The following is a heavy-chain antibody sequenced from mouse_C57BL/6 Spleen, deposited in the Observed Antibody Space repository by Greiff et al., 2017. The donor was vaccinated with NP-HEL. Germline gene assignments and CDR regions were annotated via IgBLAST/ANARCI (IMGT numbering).Heavy chain of an antibody. CDR2: INYDGSST. Sequence: EVNLVESEGGLVQPGSSMKLSCTASGFTFSDYYMAWVRQVPEKGLEWVANINYDGSSTYYLDSLKSRFIISRDNAKNILYLQMSSLKSEDTATYYCAREASYYYGSGGYFDVWGTGTTVTVSS. V-gene: IGHV5-16*01. J-gene: IGHJ1*03. CDR1: GFTFSDYY. CDR3: AREASYYYGSGGYFDV. D-gene: IGHD1-1*01.